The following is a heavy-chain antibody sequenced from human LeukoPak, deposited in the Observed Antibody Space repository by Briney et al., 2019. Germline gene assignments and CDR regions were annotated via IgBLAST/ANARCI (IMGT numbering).Heavy chain of an antibody. V-gene: IGHV3-23*01. Sequence: GGSLRLSCAASGFTFSSYAMSWVRQAPGKGLEWVSAISGSGGNTYYADSVKGRFTISRDNSKNTLYLQMNSLRAEDTAVYYWAKGLYCSSTSCYTTCYFDLWGRGTLVTVPS. CDR2: ISGSGGNT. J-gene: IGHJ2*01. CDR1: GFTFSSYA. CDR3: AKGLYCSSTSCYTTCYFDL. D-gene: IGHD2-2*02.